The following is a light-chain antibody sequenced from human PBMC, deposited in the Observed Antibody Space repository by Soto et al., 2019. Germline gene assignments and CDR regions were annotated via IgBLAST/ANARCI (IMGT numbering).Light chain of an antibody. CDR2: ATS. J-gene: IGKJ1*01. Sequence: EIVLTQSPGTLSLSPGERATLSCRASQSVNSNLAWYQQKPGQAPRLLVFATSARATGVPDRFRGSRSGTDFTLTISSLQPEDSATYYCHQYYNRPPWTFGQGTKVDIK. V-gene: IGKV3-15*01. CDR1: QSVNSN. CDR3: HQYYNRPPWT.